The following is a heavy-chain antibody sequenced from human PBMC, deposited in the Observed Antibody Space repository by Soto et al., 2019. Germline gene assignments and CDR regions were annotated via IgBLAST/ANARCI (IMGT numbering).Heavy chain of an antibody. CDR2: IRCFSPYT. D-gene: IGHD2-15*01. CDR3: ARDRGYDENDYYYNAIDV. V-gene: IGHV3-21*01. Sequence: PGGSLRLSFVASGFTFRSYTTNWVRQAPGKGLEWVSAIRCFSPYTFYADSVKGRFTISRDNAKNSLYLQMNSLRAEDTAVYYCARDRGYDENDYYYNAIDVWGQVTMVTVSS. J-gene: IGHJ6*02. CDR1: GFTFRSYT.